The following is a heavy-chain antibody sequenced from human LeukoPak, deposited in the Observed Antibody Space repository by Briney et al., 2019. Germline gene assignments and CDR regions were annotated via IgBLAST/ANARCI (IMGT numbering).Heavy chain of an antibody. J-gene: IGHJ4*02. CDR2: ISSSSSYI. V-gene: IGHV3-21*01. Sequence: GGSLRLSCAASGFAFSSYAMHWVRQAPGKGLEWVSSISSSSSYISYADSVKGRFTISRDNAKNSLYLQMNSLRAEDTAVYYCARGTLYYGSVIYFDYWGQGTLVTVSS. D-gene: IGHD3-10*01. CDR3: ARGTLYYGSVIYFDY. CDR1: GFAFSSYA.